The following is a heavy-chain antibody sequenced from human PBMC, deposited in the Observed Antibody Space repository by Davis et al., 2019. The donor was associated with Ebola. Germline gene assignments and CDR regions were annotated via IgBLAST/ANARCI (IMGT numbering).Heavy chain of an antibody. CDR1: GYTFTSYA. CDR2: INAGNGNT. D-gene: IGHD6-6*01. CDR3: ARGSSKAYYYYGMDV. Sequence: AASVQVFCKASGYTFTSYAMHWVLHAPGQRLEWMGWINAGNGNTKNSQKFQGRVTITRDTSASTAYMELSSLRSEDTAVYYCARGSSKAYYYYGMDVWGQGTTVTVSS. V-gene: IGHV1-3*01. J-gene: IGHJ6*02.